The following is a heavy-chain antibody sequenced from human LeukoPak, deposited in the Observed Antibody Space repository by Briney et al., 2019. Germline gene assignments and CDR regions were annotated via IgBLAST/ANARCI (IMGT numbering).Heavy chain of an antibody. D-gene: IGHD1-14*01. CDR3: ASSDIVTGTTYYFDY. J-gene: IGHJ4*02. CDR1: GGSISSYY. Sequence: SETLSLTCNVSGGSISSYYRFWIRQPPGKGLEWIGSVFHSGNTNYNPSLKSRVTISVDTSKNLFSLKLSSVTAADTAVYYCASSDIVTGTTYYFDYWGQGTLITVSS. CDR2: VFHSGNT. V-gene: IGHV4-59*01.